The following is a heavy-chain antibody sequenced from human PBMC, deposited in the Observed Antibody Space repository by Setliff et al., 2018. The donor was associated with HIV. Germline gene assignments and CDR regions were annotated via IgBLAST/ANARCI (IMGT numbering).Heavy chain of an antibody. CDR2: IYHSEYA. D-gene: IGHD2-2*01. CDR1: GGSISSDNW. J-gene: IGHJ6*02. Sequence: SETLSLTCTVSGGSISSDNWWTWVRQPPGKGLEWIGEIYHSEYANYNASLKSRVSMSVDKSKNQFSLKLTSVTAADTAVYYCARGHCSGTNCYGVDYYGMDVWGQGTTVTVSS. CDR3: ARGHCSGTNCYGVDYYGMDV. V-gene: IGHV4-4*02.